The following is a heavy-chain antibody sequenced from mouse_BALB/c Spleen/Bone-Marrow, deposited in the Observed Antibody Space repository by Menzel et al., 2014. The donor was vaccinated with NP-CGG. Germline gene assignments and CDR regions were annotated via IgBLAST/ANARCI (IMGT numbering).Heavy chain of an antibody. J-gene: IGHJ3*01. D-gene: IGHD1-1*01. V-gene: IGHV14-3*02. CDR3: ASYYYGSSLFAY. CDR1: GFNIKDTY. CDR2: IDPANGNT. Sequence: EVQLQQSGAELVKPGASVKLSCTASGFNIKDTYMHWVKQRPEQGLEWIGRIDPANGNTKYDPKFQGKATITADTSSNPAYLQLSSLTSEDTAVYYCASYYYGSSLFAYWGQGTLVTVSA.